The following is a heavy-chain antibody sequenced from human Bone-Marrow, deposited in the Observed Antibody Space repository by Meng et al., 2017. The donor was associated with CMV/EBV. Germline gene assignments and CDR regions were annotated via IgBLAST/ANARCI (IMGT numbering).Heavy chain of an antibody. V-gene: IGHV1-8*03. J-gene: IGHJ5*02. CDR3: ARSRPVQLPRRWFDP. Sequence: ASVKGSCKASGYTFTSYDINWVRQATGQGLEWMGWMNPNSGNTGYAQKYQGRVTITRNTSISTAYMELSSRRSEDTAVYYRARSRPVQLPRRWFDPWGQGTLVTVSS. CDR1: GYTFTSYD. D-gene: IGHD2-2*01. CDR2: MNPNSGNT.